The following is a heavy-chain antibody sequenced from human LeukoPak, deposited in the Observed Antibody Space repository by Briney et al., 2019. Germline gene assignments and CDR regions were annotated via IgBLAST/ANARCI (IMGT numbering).Heavy chain of an antibody. V-gene: IGHV3-15*01. Sequence: GGSLGLSCVVSGFTFSNAWINWVRQAPGKGLEWVGRIKSKTDGGTTDYAAPVKGRFTISRDDSKNTLYLQMNSLKTEDTAVYYCTTEASITMVRGANPGWFDPWGQGTLVTVSS. CDR2: IKSKTDGGTT. D-gene: IGHD3-10*01. CDR1: GFTFSNAW. J-gene: IGHJ5*02. CDR3: TTEASITMVRGANPGWFDP.